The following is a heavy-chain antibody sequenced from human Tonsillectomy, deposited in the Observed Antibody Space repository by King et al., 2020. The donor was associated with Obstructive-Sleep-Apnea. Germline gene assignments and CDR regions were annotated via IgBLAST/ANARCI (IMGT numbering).Heavy chain of an antibody. D-gene: IGHD5-12*01. CDR1: GFTFSSYS. J-gene: IGHJ4*02. CDR2: ITSSSNTI. V-gene: IGHV3-48*04. CDR3: ARDSGDSGYDSRPI. Sequence: VQLVESGGGLVQPGGSLRLSCAASGFTFSSYSMNWVRQAPGKGLEWVSYITSSSNTIYYADSVRGRFTIPRGNAKNSLYLQMNSLRAEDTAVYYCARDSGDSGYDSRPIWGQGILVTVSS.